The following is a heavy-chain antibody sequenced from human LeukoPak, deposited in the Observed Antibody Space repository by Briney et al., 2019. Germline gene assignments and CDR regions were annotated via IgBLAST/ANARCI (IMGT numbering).Heavy chain of an antibody. CDR3: AGYHWNSGVVY. J-gene: IGHJ4*02. Sequence: GGSPRLSCAASGFTFSDYAMSSIRQAPGQGLEWVSYISRSGDTIDYADSVKGRFSISRDNAKNSLYLQMNSLRAEDTAVYYCAGYHWNSGVVYWGQGTLVTVSS. D-gene: IGHD1-7*01. V-gene: IGHV3-11*01. CDR2: ISRSGDTI. CDR1: GFTFSDYA.